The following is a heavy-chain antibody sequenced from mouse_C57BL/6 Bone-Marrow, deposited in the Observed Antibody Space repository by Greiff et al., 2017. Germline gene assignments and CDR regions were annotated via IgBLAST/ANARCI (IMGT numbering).Heavy chain of an antibody. V-gene: IGHV1-82*01. CDR1: GYAFSSSW. D-gene: IGHD1-1*01. CDR2: IYPGDGDT. Sequence: LVESGPELVKPGASVKISCKASGYAFSSSWMNWVKQRPGKGLEWIGRIYPGDGDTNYNGKFKGKATLTADKSSSTAYMQLSSLTSEDSAVYFCARGATVVATHWYFDVWGTGTTVTVSS. J-gene: IGHJ1*03. CDR3: ARGATVVATHWYFDV.